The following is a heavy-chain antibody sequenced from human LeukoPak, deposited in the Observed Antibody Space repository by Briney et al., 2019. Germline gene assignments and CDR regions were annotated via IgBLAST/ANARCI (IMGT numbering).Heavy chain of an antibody. CDR1: GLTFSSYW. CDR2: INLDGSDK. CDR3: ARDYDYSLDY. V-gene: IGHV3-7*01. D-gene: IGHD4/OR15-4a*01. J-gene: IGHJ4*02. Sequence: GGSLRLSCAASGLTFSSYWMSWVRQAPGKGLEWVANINLDGSDKSYGGSVKGRFTISRDNAKNSLYLQMNSLGAEDTAVYYCARDYDYSLDYWGQGTLVTVSS.